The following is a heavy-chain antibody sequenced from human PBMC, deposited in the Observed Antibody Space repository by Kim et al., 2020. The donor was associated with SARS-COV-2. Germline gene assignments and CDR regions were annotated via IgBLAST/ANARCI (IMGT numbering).Heavy chain of an antibody. J-gene: IGHJ4*02. Sequence: SETLSLTCTVSGGSISSGGYYWSWIRQHPGKGLEWIGYIYYSGSTYYNPSLKSRVTISVDTSKNQFSLKLSSVTAADTAVYYCARGIKVGLLTTLYYFDYWGQGTLVTVSS. CDR3: ARGIKVGLLTTLYYFDY. CDR2: IYYSGST. CDR1: GGSISSGGYY. V-gene: IGHV4-31*03. D-gene: IGHD2-21*02.